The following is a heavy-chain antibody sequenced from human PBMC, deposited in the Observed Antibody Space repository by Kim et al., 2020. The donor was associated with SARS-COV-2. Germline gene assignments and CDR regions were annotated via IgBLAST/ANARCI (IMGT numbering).Heavy chain of an antibody. Sequence: GGSLRLSCAASGFTFSSYCMHWVRQAPGKGLEWVAVISYDGSNKYYADSVKGRFTISRDNSKNTLYLQMNSLRAEDTAVYYCALQDTGDYYYYYGMDVWGQGTTVTVS. V-gene: IGHV3-30*03. CDR2: ISYDGSNK. D-gene: IGHD7-27*01. CDR1: GFTFSSYC. J-gene: IGHJ6*02. CDR3: ALQDTGDYYYYYGMDV.